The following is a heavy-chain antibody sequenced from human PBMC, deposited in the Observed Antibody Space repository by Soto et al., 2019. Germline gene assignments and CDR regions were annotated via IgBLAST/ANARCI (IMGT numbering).Heavy chain of an antibody. CDR1: GFTFSSYS. CDR2: ISSSSSTI. Sequence: EVQLVESGGGLVQPGGSLRLSCAASGFTFSSYSMNWVRQAPGKGLEWVSYISSSSSTIYYADYVKGRFTISRDNAKNSLYLAMNRLRAEATAGYYWAMQPESIVEMGRFDPWGQATRVTVSS. D-gene: IGHD1-26*01. CDR3: AMQPESIVEMGRFDP. V-gene: IGHV3-48*01. J-gene: IGHJ5*02.